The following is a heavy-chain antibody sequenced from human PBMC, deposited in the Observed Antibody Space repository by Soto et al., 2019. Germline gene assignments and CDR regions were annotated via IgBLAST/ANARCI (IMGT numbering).Heavy chain of an antibody. D-gene: IGHD2-15*01. Sequence: QVQLVQSGAEVKKPGASVKVSCKASGYTFTSYGISWVRQAPGQGLEWMGWISAYNGNTNYAQKVQGRVTMTTDTSTSTAYMELRSLRSDDTAVYYWARDTLVVAATHSGNFDYWGQGTLVTVSS. CDR1: GYTFTSYG. CDR3: ARDTLVVAATHSGNFDY. V-gene: IGHV1-18*01. CDR2: ISAYNGNT. J-gene: IGHJ4*02.